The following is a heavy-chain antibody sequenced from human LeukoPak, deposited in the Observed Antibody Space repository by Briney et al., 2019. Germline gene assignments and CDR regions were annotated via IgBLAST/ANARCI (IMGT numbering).Heavy chain of an antibody. CDR2: IRSRSSVV. CDR1: GFSVSDYS. D-gene: IGHD4-17*01. CDR3: ARCHYGDQGDYFDY. V-gene: IGHV3-48*02. Sequence: PGGSLRLSCAASGFSVSDYSLNWVRQAPGKGLQWLSHIRSRSSVVSYADSVQGRFTISRDSAKNSLYLQMNSLRDEDTAAYYCARCHYGDQGDYFDYWGQGILVTVSS. J-gene: IGHJ4*02.